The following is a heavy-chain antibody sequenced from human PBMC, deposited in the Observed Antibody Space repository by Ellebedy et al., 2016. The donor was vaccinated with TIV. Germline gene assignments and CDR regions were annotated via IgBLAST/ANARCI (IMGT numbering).Heavy chain of an antibody. CDR3: ARWGYSYGVYYFDY. J-gene: IGHJ4*02. D-gene: IGHD5-18*01. CDR1: GFTFSSYS. CDR2: ISSSGSTI. Sequence: GESLKISCAASGFTFSSYSMNWVRQAPGKGLEWVSYISSSGSTIYYADSVKGRFTISRDNAKNSLYLQMNSLRAEDTAVYYCARWGYSYGVYYFDYWGQGTLVTVSS. V-gene: IGHV3-48*04.